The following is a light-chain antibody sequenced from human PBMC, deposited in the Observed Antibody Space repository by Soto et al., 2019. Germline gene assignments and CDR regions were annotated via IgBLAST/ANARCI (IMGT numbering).Light chain of an antibody. J-gene: IGKJ1*01. CDR3: QQFYTWTQT. Sequence: EIVLTQSPATLSLSPGERATLSCRASQSVSSYLAWYQQKPGQAPRLLIYDASNRATGIPARFSGSGSGTDFTLTISSLQYEDFAVYFCQQFYTWTQTFGHGTKVDIK. V-gene: IGKV3-11*01. CDR2: DAS. CDR1: QSVSSY.